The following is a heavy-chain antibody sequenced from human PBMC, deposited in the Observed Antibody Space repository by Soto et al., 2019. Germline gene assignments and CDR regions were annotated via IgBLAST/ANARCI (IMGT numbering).Heavy chain of an antibody. CDR3: ARDKCSRTSCPIDY. D-gene: IGHD2-2*01. Sequence: GGSLSLSCAASGFTFSSYSMNWVRQAPEKGLECVSSISSSSSYIYYADSVKGRFTISRDNAKNSLYLQMNSLGAEDTAVYYCARDKCSRTSCPIDYWGQGTLVTVSS. CDR2: ISSSSSYI. J-gene: IGHJ4*02. CDR1: GFTFSSYS. V-gene: IGHV3-21*01.